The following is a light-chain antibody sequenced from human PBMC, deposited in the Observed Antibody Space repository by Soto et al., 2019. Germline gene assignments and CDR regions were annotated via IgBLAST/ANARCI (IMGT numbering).Light chain of an antibody. V-gene: IGKV3-15*01. Sequence: DIVMTQSPATLSVAPGERATLSCRASQSVSSNLAWYQQKPGQAPRLLIYGASTRATGIPARFSGSGSGTEFTLTISSLQSEDFAVYYCQQYNNWPQTFGQGTKVDNK. CDR1: QSVSSN. CDR2: GAS. CDR3: QQYNNWPQT. J-gene: IGKJ1*01.